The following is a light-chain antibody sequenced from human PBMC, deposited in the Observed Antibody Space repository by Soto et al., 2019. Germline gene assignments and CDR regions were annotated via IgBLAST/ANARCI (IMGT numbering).Light chain of an antibody. J-gene: IGLJ1*01. V-gene: IGLV2-23*01. CDR2: EGS. CDR1: SSDVGNYNL. Sequence: QSVLTQPASGSVSPGQSITISRTATSSDVGNYNLVSWYQQHQGKAPKLMIYEGSKRPSGVSNRFSGSKSGNTASLTISILQAEDEADYYCCSYAGSSTYVVGTGTKVTVL. CDR3: CSYAGSSTYV.